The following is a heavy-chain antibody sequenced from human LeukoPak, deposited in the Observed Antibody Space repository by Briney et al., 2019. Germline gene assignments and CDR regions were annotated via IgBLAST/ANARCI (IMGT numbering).Heavy chain of an antibody. CDR3: VKDKYDIVTGTTYYFDY. CDR1: GFTFSSFG. D-gene: IGHD3-9*01. CDR2: IWFDGTNK. V-gene: IGHV3-33*06. Sequence: GGSLRLSCAASGFTFSSFGMHWVRQAPGKGLEWVAVIWFDGTNKYYADSVKGRFTISRDNSKKTLYLQMNSLRAEDMAVYYCVKDKYDIVTGTTYYFDYWGQGTLVTVSS. J-gene: IGHJ4*02.